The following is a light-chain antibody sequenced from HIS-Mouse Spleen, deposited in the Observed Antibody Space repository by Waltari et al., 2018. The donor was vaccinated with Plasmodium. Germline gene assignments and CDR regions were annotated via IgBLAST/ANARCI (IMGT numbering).Light chain of an antibody. CDR1: SSDVGGSNY. CDR2: EVS. V-gene: IGLV2-8*01. CDR3: SSYAGSNNLV. Sequence: QSALTQPPSASGSPGQSVTISCTGTSSDVGGSNYFPWYQQPPGKAPKLIIYEVSKRPSGVPDRFSGSKSGNTASLTVSGLQAEDEADYYCSSYAGSNNLVFGGGTKLTVL. J-gene: IGLJ2*01.